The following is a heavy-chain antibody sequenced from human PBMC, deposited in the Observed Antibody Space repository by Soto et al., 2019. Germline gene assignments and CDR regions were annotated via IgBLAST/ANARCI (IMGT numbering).Heavy chain of an antibody. V-gene: IGHV1-69*02. Sequence: QVQLVQSGAEVKKPGSSVKVSCKASGGTFSSYTISWVRQAPGQGLEWMGRIIPILGIANYAQKFQGRVXIXAXXSTSTAYMELSSLRSEDTAVYYCARNGDGYNYSDYWGQGTLVTVSS. CDR3: ARNGDGYNYSDY. CDR1: GGTFSSYT. D-gene: IGHD5-12*01. CDR2: IIPILGIA. J-gene: IGHJ4*02.